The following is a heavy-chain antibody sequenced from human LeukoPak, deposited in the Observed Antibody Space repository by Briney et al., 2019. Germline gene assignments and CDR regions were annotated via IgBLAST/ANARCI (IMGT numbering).Heavy chain of an antibody. Sequence: SETLPLTCTVSGGSISGFYWGWIRQPPGKGLEWIGLIYYSGSANYNPSLKSRVTMSVDMSKNQFSLKLSSVTAADTAFFYCARARDSSGWFDYWGQGALVTVSS. CDR1: GGSISGFY. J-gene: IGHJ4*02. D-gene: IGHD6-19*01. CDR3: ARARDSSGWFDY. CDR2: IYYSGSA. V-gene: IGHV4-59*01.